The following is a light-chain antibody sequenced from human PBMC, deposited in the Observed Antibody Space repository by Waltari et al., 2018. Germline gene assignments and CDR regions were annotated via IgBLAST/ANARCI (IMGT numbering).Light chain of an antibody. Sequence: DIVMTQSPDSLAVSLGERATIDCKSSQSVFYRSDNKTYLAWYQHKPGQPPKLLFYWASTRESGVPDRVSASGSGTDFTLTINNLQAEDVAVYYCQQYYRSRTFGQGTKVEIK. V-gene: IGKV4-1*01. J-gene: IGKJ1*01. CDR1: QSVFYRSDNKTY. CDR3: QQYYRSRT. CDR2: WAS.